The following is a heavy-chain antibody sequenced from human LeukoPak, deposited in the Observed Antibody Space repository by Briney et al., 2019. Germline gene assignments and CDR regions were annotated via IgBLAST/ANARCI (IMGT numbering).Heavy chain of an antibody. CDR2: INPNSGGT. J-gene: IGHJ4*02. D-gene: IGHD5-24*01. V-gene: IGHV1-2*02. CDR1: GYTFTGYY. Sequence: ASVKVSFKASGYTFTGYYMHWVRQAPGQGLEWMGWINPNSGGTNYAQKFQGRVTMTRDTSISTAYMELSRLRSDDTAVYYCARGRTIRDGVMVVPFSYWGQGTLVTVSS. CDR3: ARGRTIRDGVMVVPFSY.